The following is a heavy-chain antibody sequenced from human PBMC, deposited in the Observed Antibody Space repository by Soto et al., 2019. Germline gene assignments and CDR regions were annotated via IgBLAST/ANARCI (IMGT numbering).Heavy chain of an antibody. CDR2: ISYDGSNK. D-gene: IGHD6-6*01. Sequence: GGSLRLSCAASGFTFSSYAMHWVRQAPGKGLEWVALISYDGSNKYYADSVKGRFTISRDNSKNTLYLQMNSLRAEDTTVYYCARDNTYISTSSEVGYFDYWGQGTLVTVSS. J-gene: IGHJ4*02. V-gene: IGHV3-30-3*01. CDR1: GFTFSSYA. CDR3: ARDNTYISTSSEVGYFDY.